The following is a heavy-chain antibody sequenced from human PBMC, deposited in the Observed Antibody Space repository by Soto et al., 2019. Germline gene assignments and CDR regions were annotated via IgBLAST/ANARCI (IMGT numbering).Heavy chain of an antibody. Sequence: QLQLQESGSGLVKPSQTLSLTCAVSGGSISSGGYSWSWIRQPPGKGLEWIGYIYHSGSTYYNPSLKSRVTISVDRSKNQFSMKLSSVTAADTAVYYCASTYGDYGGYDYWGQGTLVTVSS. V-gene: IGHV4-30-2*01. CDR1: GGSISSGGYS. J-gene: IGHJ4*02. CDR2: IYHSGST. D-gene: IGHD4-17*01. CDR3: ASTYGDYGGYDY.